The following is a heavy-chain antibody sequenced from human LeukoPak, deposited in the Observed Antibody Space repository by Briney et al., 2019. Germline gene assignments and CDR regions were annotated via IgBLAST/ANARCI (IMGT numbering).Heavy chain of an antibody. CDR3: ARQIVVVAATAAIGAFDI. J-gene: IGHJ3*02. Sequence: ASVKVSCKASGYTFTDYYMHWVRQAPGQGLEWMGIVNPSGGSTSYAQKFQGRVTMTRDMSTSTVYMELSSLRSEDTAVYYCARQIVVVAATAAIGAFDIWGQGTMVTVSS. V-gene: IGHV1-46*01. CDR1: GYTFTDYY. D-gene: IGHD2-15*01. CDR2: VNPSGGST.